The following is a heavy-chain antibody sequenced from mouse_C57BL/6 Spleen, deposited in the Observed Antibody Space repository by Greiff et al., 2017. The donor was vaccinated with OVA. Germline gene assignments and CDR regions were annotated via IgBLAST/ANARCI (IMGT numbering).Heavy chain of an antibody. V-gene: IGHV2-2*01. D-gene: IGHD2-12*01. Sequence: QVQLKESGPGLVQPSQSLSITCTVSGFSLTSYGVHWVRQSPGKGLEWLGVIWSGGSTDYNAAFISRLSISKDNSKSQVFFKMNSLQADDTAIYYCARNVFYSNDGYFDYWGQGTTLTVSS. CDR1: GFSLTSYG. J-gene: IGHJ2*01. CDR3: ARNVFYSNDGYFDY. CDR2: IWSGGST.